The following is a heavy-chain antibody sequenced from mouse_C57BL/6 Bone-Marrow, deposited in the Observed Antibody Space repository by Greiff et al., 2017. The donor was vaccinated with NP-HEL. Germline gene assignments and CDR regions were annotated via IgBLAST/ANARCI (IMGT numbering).Heavy chain of an antibody. CDR3: ARNFAGTSYWYFDV. CDR1: GFSLISYG. D-gene: IGHD4-1*01. CDR2: IWSGGST. J-gene: IGHJ1*03. Sequence: VQLQQSGPGLVQPSQSLSITCTVSGFSLISYGVHWVRQSPGKGLEWLGVIWSGGSTDYNAAFISRLSISKDNSKSQVFFKMNSLQADDTAIYYCARNFAGTSYWYFDVWGTGTTVTVSS. V-gene: IGHV2-2*01.